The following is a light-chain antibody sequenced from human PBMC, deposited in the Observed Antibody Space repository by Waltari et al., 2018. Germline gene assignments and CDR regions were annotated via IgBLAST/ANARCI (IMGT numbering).Light chain of an antibody. CDR3: QQYNDWLT. Sequence: EIVMTQSPATLSVSPGERATLSCRASQSVNSNLAWYQQKPGQAPRLLIHGASTRATGFPARFSCSGSGTEFTLTISSLQSEDFAVYYCQQYNDWLTFGGGTKVEIK. CDR2: GAS. J-gene: IGKJ4*01. CDR1: QSVNSN. V-gene: IGKV3-15*01.